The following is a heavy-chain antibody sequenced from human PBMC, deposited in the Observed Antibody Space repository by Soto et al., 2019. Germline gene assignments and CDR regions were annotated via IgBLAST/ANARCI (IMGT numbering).Heavy chain of an antibody. J-gene: IGHJ4*02. CDR3: ARGATYSSSWFDYFDY. CDR2: IIPIFGTA. V-gene: IGHV1-69*13. CDR1: GGTFSSYA. Sequence: ASVKVSCKASGGTFSSYAISWVRQAPGQGLEWMGGIIPIFGTANYAQKFQGRVTITADESTSTAYMELSSLRSEDTAVYYCARGATYSSSWFDYFDYWGQGTLVTVSS. D-gene: IGHD6-13*01.